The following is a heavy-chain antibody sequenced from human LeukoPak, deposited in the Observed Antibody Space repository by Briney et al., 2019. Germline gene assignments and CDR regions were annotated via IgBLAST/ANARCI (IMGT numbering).Heavy chain of an antibody. D-gene: IGHD6-19*01. Sequence: SETLSLTCTVSGGSLSSGSYYWSWLRQPAGKGLEWIGRIYTSGSTNYNPSLKSQVTISVDTSKNQFSLKLSSVTAADTAVYYGARERIAVAGAYYFDYWGQGTLVTVSS. J-gene: IGHJ4*02. CDR1: GGSLSSGSYY. CDR2: IYTSGST. CDR3: ARERIAVAGAYYFDY. V-gene: IGHV4-61*02.